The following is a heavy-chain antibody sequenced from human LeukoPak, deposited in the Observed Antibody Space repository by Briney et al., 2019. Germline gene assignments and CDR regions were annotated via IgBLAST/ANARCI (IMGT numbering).Heavy chain of an antibody. Sequence: GGSLRLSCAASGFTFSSYSMNWVRQAPGKGLEWVPSISSSSSYIYYADSVKGRFTISRDNAKNSLYLQMNSLRAEDTAVYYCATLVATDLYGMDVWGKGTTVTVSS. CDR2: ISSSSSYI. CDR1: GFTFSSYS. D-gene: IGHD5-12*01. CDR3: ATLVATDLYGMDV. J-gene: IGHJ6*04. V-gene: IGHV3-21*01.